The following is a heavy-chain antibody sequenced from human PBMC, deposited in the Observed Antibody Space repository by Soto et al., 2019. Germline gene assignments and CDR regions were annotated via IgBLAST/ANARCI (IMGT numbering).Heavy chain of an antibody. CDR2: IYYSGST. V-gene: IGHV4-39*01. CDR1: GGSISSSSYY. J-gene: IGHJ4*02. D-gene: IGHD5-12*01. CDR3: ARQASGYDQGYYFDY. Sequence: SETLSLTCTVSGGSISSSSYYWGWIRQPPGKGLEWIGSIYYSGSTYYNPSLKSRVTTSVDTSKNQFSLKLSSVTAADTAVYYCARQASGYDQGYYFDYWGQGTLVTVSS.